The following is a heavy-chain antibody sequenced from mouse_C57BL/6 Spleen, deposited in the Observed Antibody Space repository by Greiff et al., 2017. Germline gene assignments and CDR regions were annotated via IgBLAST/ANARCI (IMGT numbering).Heavy chain of an antibody. J-gene: IGHJ1*03. Sequence: VKVVESGAELARPGASVKLSCKASGYTFTSYGISWVKQRTGQGLEWIGEIYPRSGNTYYNEKFKGKATLTADKSSSTAYMELRSLTTEDAAVYFCARGGYGSSCYFVVWGTGTTVTVSA. D-gene: IGHD1-1*01. CDR3: ARGGYGSSCYFVV. CDR2: IYPRSGNT. V-gene: IGHV1-81*01. CDR1: GYTFTSYG.